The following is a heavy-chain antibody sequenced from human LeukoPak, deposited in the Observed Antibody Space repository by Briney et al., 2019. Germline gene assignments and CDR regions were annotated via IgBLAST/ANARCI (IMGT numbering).Heavy chain of an antibody. V-gene: IGHV3-23*01. J-gene: IGHJ6*02. CDR1: GFTFSTYA. D-gene: IGHD2/OR15-2a*01. CDR2: IGISGSST. CDR3: AEDFSTFDYYYYGMDV. Sequence: GGSLRLSCAASGFTFSTYAMNWVRQAPGKGLEWVSTIGISGSSTYYADSVRGRFTISRDNSKNTLYLQVSSLTAEDTAVYYCAEDFSTFDYYYYGMDVWGQGTTVTVSS.